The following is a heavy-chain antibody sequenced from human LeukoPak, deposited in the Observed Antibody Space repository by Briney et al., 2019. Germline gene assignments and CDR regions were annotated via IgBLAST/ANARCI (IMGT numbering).Heavy chain of an antibody. CDR3: ARASCSGGSCYFDY. Sequence: GGSLRLSCAASGFTFSSYGMHWVRQAPGKGLEWVAFIRYDGSNKYYADSVKGRFTISRDNSKNTLYLQMNSLRAEDTAVFYCARASCSGGSCYFDYWGQGTLVTVSS. D-gene: IGHD2-15*01. CDR2: IRYDGSNK. V-gene: IGHV3-30*02. CDR1: GFTFSSYG. J-gene: IGHJ4*02.